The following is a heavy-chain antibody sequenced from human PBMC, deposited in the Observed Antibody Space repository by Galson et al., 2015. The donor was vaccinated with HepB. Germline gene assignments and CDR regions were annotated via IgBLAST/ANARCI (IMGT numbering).Heavy chain of an antibody. CDR1: GFTFSSYA. J-gene: IGHJ6*03. Sequence: LRLSCAASGFTFSSYAMSWVRQAPGKGLEWVSAISGSGGSTYYADSVKGRFTISRDNSKNTLYLQMNSLRAEDAAVYYCASPPFSGYDWGGGYYYMDVWGKGTTVTVSS. V-gene: IGHV3-23*01. CDR2: ISGSGGST. CDR3: ASPPFSGYDWGGGYYYMDV. D-gene: IGHD5-12*01.